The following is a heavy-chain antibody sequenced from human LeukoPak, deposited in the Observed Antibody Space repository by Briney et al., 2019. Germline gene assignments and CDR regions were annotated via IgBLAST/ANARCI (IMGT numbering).Heavy chain of an antibody. V-gene: IGHV3-74*01. CDR1: GFPFSWDW. CDR2: IDTDGTFT. Sequence: GGSLRLSCAASGFPFSWDWMHWVRQAPGKGLXWVSHIDTDGTFTRYADSVRGRFTTSRDNAKNTLYLQMNSLRAEDTAIYYCASFGRDWDASYWGQGTLVTVSS. CDR3: ASFGRDWDASY. J-gene: IGHJ4*02. D-gene: IGHD3/OR15-3a*01.